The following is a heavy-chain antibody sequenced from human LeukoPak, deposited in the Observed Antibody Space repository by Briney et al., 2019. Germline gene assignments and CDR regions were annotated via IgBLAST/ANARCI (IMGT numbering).Heavy chain of an antibody. CDR1: GGSFSDYY. D-gene: IGHD2-21*02. Sequence: KPSETLSLTCTVLGGSFSDYYCSWIRQPPNKGLEWIGEINTSGSTNYNPSLKTRVTISTDTSKNHFSLNLNSVTAADTGVYYCVRGSRVCCGGDCYYYWGQGTLSPSPQ. CDR3: VRGSRVCCGGDCYYY. CDR2: INTSGST. J-gene: IGHJ4*02. V-gene: IGHV4-34*01.